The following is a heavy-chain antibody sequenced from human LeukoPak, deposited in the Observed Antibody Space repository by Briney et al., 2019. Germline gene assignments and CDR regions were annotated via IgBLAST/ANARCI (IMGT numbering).Heavy chain of an antibody. CDR2: IKQDGGEK. CDR3: AVVVAARWSWDWFDP. D-gene: IGHD2-15*01. V-gene: IGHV3-7*01. Sequence: PGGSLRLSCAASGFTFSSYWMSWVRQAPGKGLEWVANIKQDGGEKYYVDSVKGRFTISRDNAKNSLYLQMNSLRAEDTAVYYCAVVVAARWSWDWFDPWGQGTLVAVSS. J-gene: IGHJ5*02. CDR1: GFTFSSYW.